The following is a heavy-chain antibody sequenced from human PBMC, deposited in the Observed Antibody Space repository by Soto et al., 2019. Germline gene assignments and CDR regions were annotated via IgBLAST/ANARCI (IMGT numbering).Heavy chain of an antibody. V-gene: IGHV1-69*01. J-gene: IGHJ5*02. D-gene: IGHD1-26*01. CDR1: GGNFSNYG. Sequence: QVQLVQSGAEVKKPGSSVTVSCKASGGNFSNYGISWVRQAPGQGLAYMGGIVPLFGTTNYAHKFRGRVTITADESTSTVYMEVSSLQSEDTAVYFCARASGRSLYNWFDPWGQGTLVTVST. CDR3: ARASGRSLYNWFDP. CDR2: IVPLFGTT.